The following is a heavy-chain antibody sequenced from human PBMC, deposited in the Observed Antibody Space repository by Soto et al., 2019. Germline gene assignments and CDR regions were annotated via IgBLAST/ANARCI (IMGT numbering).Heavy chain of an antibody. CDR2: ISHDGNSK. CDR1: GFTFSVFG. D-gene: IGHD6-19*01. J-gene: IGHJ4*02. Sequence: QVHLLESGGGVVQHGGSLRLACAASGFTFSVFGMHGVRQAPGKGPELVAVISHDGNSKHYADSVKGRFSISRYNDRNTVSLLMDSVRQEETGLYYFATYITVPLSDDSRGRGALIDHWGQGTLVTVSS. CDR3: ATYITVPLSDDSRGRGALIDH. V-gene: IGHV3-30*03.